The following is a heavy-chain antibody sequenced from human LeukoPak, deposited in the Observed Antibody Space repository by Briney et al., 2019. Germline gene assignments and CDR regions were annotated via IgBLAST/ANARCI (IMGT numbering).Heavy chain of an antibody. Sequence: GASVKVSCKASGYSFTSYYIHWVRQAPGQGLEWLGLINPAGAKTTYSQKRQGRVSVTRDMSTNSVRLELSSLKPEDTAVYYCARSRAYYFDYWGQGTLVTVSS. CDR1: GYSFTSYY. CDR2: INPAGAKT. CDR3: ARSRAYYFDY. J-gene: IGHJ4*02. V-gene: IGHV1-46*01.